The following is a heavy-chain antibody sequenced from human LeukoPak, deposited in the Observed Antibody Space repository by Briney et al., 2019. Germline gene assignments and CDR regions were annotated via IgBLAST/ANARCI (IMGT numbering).Heavy chain of an antibody. V-gene: IGHV3-30*02. J-gene: IGHJ4*02. CDR1: GFTFSSYG. D-gene: IGHD3-16*01. Sequence: GGSLRLSCAASGFTFSSYGMHWVRQAPGKGLEWVAFIRYDGSNKYYADSVKGRFTISRDNSKNTLYLQMNSLRAEDTAVYYCAKGLRVSYYFDYWGRGTLVTVSS. CDR3: AKGLRVSYYFDY. CDR2: IRYDGSNK.